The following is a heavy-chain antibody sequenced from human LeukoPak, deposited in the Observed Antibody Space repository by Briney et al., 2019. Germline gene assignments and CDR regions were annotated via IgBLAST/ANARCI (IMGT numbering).Heavy chain of an antibody. J-gene: IGHJ5*02. D-gene: IGHD5-18*01. CDR3: ARGSGYGYGSLDP. Sequence: PGGSLRLSCATSAFTFSSYWMHWVRHAPGKGLVRVSCINGDGSSTKYADSMKGRFIISRDNAKNTLYLQMNSLGVEDMAVYYCARGSGYGYGSLDPWGQGTLVTVSS. CDR1: AFTFSSYW. V-gene: IGHV3-74*03. CDR2: INGDGSST.